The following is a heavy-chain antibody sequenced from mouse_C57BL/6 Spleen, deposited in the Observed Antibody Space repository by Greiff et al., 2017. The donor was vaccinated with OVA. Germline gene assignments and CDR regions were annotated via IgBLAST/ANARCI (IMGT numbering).Heavy chain of an antibody. Sequence: QVQLQQSGAELVKPGASVKLSCKASGYTFTEYPIHWVKQRSGQGLEWIGWFYPGSGSIKYNEKFKDKATLTAEKSSSTVYMELSRLQSEYAAVYFCATPENGLWPFDYWGQGTTRTVSS. CDR1: GYTFTEYP. D-gene: IGHD1-1*02. CDR2: FYPGSGSI. CDR3: ATPENGLWPFDY. J-gene: IGHJ2*01. V-gene: IGHV1-62-2*01.